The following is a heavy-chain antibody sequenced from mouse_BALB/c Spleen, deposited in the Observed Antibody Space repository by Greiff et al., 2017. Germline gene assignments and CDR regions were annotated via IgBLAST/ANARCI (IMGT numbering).Heavy chain of an antibody. CDR3: ARERQDAMDY. J-gene: IGHJ4*01. Sequence: EVKLVESGGGLVQPGGSRKLSCAASGFTFSDYGMAWVRQAPGKGPEWVAFISNLAYSIYYADTVTGRFTISRENAKNTLYLEMSSLRSEDTAMYYCARERQDAMDYWGQGTSVTVSS. V-gene: IGHV5-15*02. CDR1: GFTFSDYG. D-gene: IGHD3-2*01. CDR2: ISNLAYSI.